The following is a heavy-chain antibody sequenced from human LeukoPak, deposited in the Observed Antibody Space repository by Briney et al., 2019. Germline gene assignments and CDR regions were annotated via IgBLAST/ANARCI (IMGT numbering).Heavy chain of an antibody. CDR2: FDPEDGET. Sequence: GASVTVSCKVSGYTHTELSMHWVRQAPGKGLEWMGRFDPEDGETIYAQKFQGRVTMTEDTSTDTAYMELSSLRSEDTAVYYCATDGKRGIVVVGNYYYYGMDVWGQGTTVTVSS. D-gene: IGHD3-22*01. V-gene: IGHV1-24*01. J-gene: IGHJ6*02. CDR1: GYTHTELS. CDR3: ATDGKRGIVVVGNYYYYGMDV.